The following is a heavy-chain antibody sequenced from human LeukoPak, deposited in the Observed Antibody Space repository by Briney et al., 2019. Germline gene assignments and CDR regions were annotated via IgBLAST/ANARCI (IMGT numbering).Heavy chain of an antibody. Sequence: SETLSLTCTVSGGSISSSSYYWGWIRQPPGKGLEWIGSIYYSGSTYYNPPLKSRVTISVDTSKNQFSLKLSSVTAADTAVYYCARAPNGNWGNWFDPWGQGPLVTVSS. CDR1: GGSISSSSYY. CDR3: ARAPNGNWGNWFDP. J-gene: IGHJ5*02. CDR2: IYYSGST. V-gene: IGHV4-39*07. D-gene: IGHD1-7*01.